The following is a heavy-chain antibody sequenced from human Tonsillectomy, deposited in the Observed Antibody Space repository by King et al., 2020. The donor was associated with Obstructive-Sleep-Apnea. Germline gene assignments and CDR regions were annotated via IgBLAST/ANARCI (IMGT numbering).Heavy chain of an antibody. CDR2: IRNKARRYTT. CDR1: GFTFSDHY. V-gene: IGHV3-72*01. CDR3: VRVWRGYYFDS. Sequence: VQLVESGGGLVQPGGSLRLSCAASGFTFSDHYMDWVRPTPGKGLEWVGRIRNKARRYTTEYAASVKGRFTISRDDSKNSLYLQMNSLKIEDTAVYYCVRVWRGYYFDSWGQGTLVTVSS. D-gene: IGHD3-10*01. J-gene: IGHJ4*02.